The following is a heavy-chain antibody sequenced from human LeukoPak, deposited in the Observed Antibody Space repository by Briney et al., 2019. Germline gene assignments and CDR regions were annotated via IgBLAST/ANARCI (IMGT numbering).Heavy chain of an antibody. J-gene: IGHJ3*02. CDR2: INPNSGGT. D-gene: IGHD3-3*01. CDR1: GYTFTGYY. CDR3: ARAQFFRSRGSIDAFDI. V-gene: IGHV1-2*02. Sequence: GASVKVSCKASGYTFTGYYMHWVRQAPGQGLEWMGWINPNSGGTNYAQKFQGRVTMTRDTSISTAYMELSRLRSDDTAVYYCARAQFFRSRGSIDAFDIWGQGTMVTVSS.